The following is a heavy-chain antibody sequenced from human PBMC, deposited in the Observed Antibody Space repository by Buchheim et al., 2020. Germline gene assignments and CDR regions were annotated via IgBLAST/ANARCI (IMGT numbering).Heavy chain of an antibody. D-gene: IGHD3-3*01. CDR2: IIPIFGTA. V-gene: IGHV1-69*06. Sequence: QVQLVQSGAEVKKPGSSVKVSCKASGGTFSSYAISWVRQAPGQGLEWMGGIIPIFGTANYAQKFQGRVTITADKSTSTAYLELSSLRSEDTAVYYCAVSITIFGVVIGVQYGMDVWGQGTT. CDR1: GGTFSSYA. CDR3: AVSITIFGVVIGVQYGMDV. J-gene: IGHJ6*02.